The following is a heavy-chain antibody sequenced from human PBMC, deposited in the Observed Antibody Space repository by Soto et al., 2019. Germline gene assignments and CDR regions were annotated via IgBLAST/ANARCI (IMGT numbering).Heavy chain of an antibody. D-gene: IGHD3-22*01. CDR3: AHKPKDSDSSSFGY. CDR2: IYWDEDK. Sequence: QITLKESGPTLVKPTQNLTLTCTLSGFSLITNGVGVGWIRQPPGKALEWLALIYWDEDKRYRTSLKRTLTTTRDTSKTQVVLTMTNMNPIDTATYYCAHKPKDSDSSSFGYWGQGTLVTVSS. J-gene: IGHJ4*02. V-gene: IGHV2-5*06. CDR1: GFSLITNGVG.